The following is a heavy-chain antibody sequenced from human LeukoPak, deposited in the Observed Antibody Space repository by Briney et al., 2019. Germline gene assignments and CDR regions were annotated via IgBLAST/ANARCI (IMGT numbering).Heavy chain of an antibody. CDR1: GCTFTSYY. CDR3: ARSRSSGWHDF. Sequence: ASVKVSCKASGCTFTSYYMHWVRQAPGQGLEWMGIINPSGGSTTFAQKFQGRVTMTRDASTSTVYLELSSLRSEDTAVYYCARSRSSGWHDFWGQGTLVIVSS. J-gene: IGHJ4*02. D-gene: IGHD6-19*01. CDR2: INPSGGST. V-gene: IGHV1-46*01.